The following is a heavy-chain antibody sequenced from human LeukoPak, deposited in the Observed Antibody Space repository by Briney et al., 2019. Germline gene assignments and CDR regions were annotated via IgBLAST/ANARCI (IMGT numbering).Heavy chain of an antibody. D-gene: IGHD5-24*01. CDR1: GFTFDDYA. Sequence: GGSLRLSCAASGFTFDDYAMHWVRQAPGKGLEWVSGISWNSGSIGYADSVKGGFTISRDNAKNSLYLQMHSLRAEDTALYYCAKDMGDGYNQDVYYYYGMDVWGQGTTVTVSS. CDR3: AKDMGDGYNQDVYYYYGMDV. V-gene: IGHV3-9*01. J-gene: IGHJ6*02. CDR2: ISWNSGSI.